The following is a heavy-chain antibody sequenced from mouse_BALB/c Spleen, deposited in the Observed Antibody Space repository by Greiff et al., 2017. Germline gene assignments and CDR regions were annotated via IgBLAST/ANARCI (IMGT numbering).Heavy chain of an antibody. CDR2: INPYNDGT. V-gene: IGHV1-14*01. J-gene: IGHJ3*01. CDR1: GYTFTSYV. Sequence: LQESGPELVKPGASVKMSCKASGYTFTSYVMHWVKQKPGQGLEWIGYINPYNDGTKYNEKFKGKATLTSDKSSSTAYMELSSLTSEDSAVYYCAKGKLYGNFAYWGQGTLVTVSA. D-gene: IGHD2-1*01. CDR3: AKGKLYGNFAY.